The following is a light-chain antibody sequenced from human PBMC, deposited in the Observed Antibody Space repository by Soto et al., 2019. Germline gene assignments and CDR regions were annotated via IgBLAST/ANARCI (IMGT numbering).Light chain of an antibody. CDR1: SSDVGDYNY. V-gene: IGLV2-8*01. CDR3: SSYAVSNNLYV. Sequence: QSALTQPPSASGSPGQSVTISCTGTSSDVGDYNYVSWYQQHPGRAPKLMIYEVSKRPSGVPDRFSGSKSGNTASLTVSGLQAEDEADYYCSSYAVSNNLYVFGTGTKLTVL. CDR2: EVS. J-gene: IGLJ1*01.